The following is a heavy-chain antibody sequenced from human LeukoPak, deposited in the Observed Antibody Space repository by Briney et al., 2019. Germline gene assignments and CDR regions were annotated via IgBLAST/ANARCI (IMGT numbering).Heavy chain of an antibody. CDR1: GFTFSSYA. J-gene: IGHJ4*02. CDR3: AKHSSGWWYFDY. D-gene: IGHD6-19*01. V-gene: IGHV3-23*01. Sequence: GGSLRLSCAASGFTFSSYAMSWVRQAPGKGLEWVSAISGSGGSTYYAYSVKGRFTISRDNSKNTLYLQMNSLRAEDTAVYYCAKHSSGWWYFDYWGQGTLVTVSS. CDR2: ISGSGGST.